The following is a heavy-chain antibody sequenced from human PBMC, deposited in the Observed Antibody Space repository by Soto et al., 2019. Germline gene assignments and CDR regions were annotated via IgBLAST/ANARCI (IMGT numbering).Heavy chain of an antibody. V-gene: IGHV1-18*01. Sequence: QVQLVQYGAEVKKPGASVKVSCKASGYTFSSYGISWVRQAPGQGLAWMGWISAYNGNTNYAQNLQGRVTMTTDTSTSTAYRELRSLISDATAVYYCARDRGAYGMGVWGQGTTVTVSS. CDR2: ISAYNGNT. D-gene: IGHD3-10*01. CDR3: ARDRGAYGMGV. J-gene: IGHJ6*02. CDR1: GYTFSSYG.